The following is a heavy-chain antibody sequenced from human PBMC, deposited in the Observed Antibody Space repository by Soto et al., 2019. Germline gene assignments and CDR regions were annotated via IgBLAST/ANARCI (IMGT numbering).Heavy chain of an antibody. Sequence: PGGSLRLSCAASGFTFGSYSMNWVRQAPGKGLEWVSSISSSSSYIYHADSVKGRFTISRDNAKNSLYLQMNSLRAEDTAVYYCARDIAVAGSGDYWGQGTLVTVSS. CDR1: GFTFGSYS. J-gene: IGHJ4*02. CDR3: ARDIAVAGSGDY. V-gene: IGHV3-21*01. D-gene: IGHD6-19*01. CDR2: ISSSSSYI.